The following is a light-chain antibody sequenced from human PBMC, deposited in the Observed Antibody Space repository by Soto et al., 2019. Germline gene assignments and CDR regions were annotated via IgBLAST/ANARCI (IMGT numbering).Light chain of an antibody. J-gene: IGLJ2*01. CDR3: ATWDDSLGVV. Sequence: QLVLTQPPSASGTPGQRVTISCSGGNSNIASNFVHWYQLLPGAAPTLVIYRNHQRPSGVPDRFSGSKSGTSASLAISGLRSEDEADYFCATWDDSLGVVFGGGTKVTVL. CDR1: NSNIASNF. V-gene: IGLV1-47*01. CDR2: RNH.